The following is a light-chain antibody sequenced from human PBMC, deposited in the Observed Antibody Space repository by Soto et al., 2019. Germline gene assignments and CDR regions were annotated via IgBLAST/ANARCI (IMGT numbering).Light chain of an antibody. CDR1: QSVSSSY. J-gene: IGKJ2*01. Sequence: EIVLTQSPGTLSLSPGERATLSCRASQSVSSSYLAWYQQKPGQAPRLLIYGASSMATGIPDRFSGSGSGTDLTLTISRLEPEDFAVYYCQQYGSSPYTFGQGTKLEIK. CDR3: QQYGSSPYT. CDR2: GAS. V-gene: IGKV3-20*01.